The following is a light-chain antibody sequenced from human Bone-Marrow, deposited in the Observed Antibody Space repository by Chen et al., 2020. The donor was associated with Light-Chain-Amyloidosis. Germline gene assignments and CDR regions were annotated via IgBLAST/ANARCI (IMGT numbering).Light chain of an antibody. CDR2: EVN. J-gene: IGLJ2*01. CDR1: SSDVGNYYL. V-gene: IGLV2-23*02. Sequence: QAALTQPASVSGSPGQSITISCTGASSDVGNYYLVSWYQQHPGKAPKLMIFEVNKRPSGVSNRFSGSKSGNTASLTISGLLAEDEADYHCQSADSSGTYEVIFGGGTKLTVL. CDR3: QSADSSGTYEVI.